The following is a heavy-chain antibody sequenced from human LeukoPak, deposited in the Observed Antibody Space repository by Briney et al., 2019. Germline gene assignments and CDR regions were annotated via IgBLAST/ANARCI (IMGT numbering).Heavy chain of an antibody. CDR1: GGSFSGYY. CDR3: ARGPDDIVVVPLDY. V-gene: IGHV4-34*01. D-gene: IGHD2-2*01. Sequence: SETLSLTCAVYGGSFSGYYWSWTRQPPGKGLEWIGEINESGNTNYNPSLKSRVTISVDTSKSQFSLKLSSVTAADTAVYYCARGPDDIVVVPLDYWGQGTLVTVSS. CDR2: INESGNT. J-gene: IGHJ4*02.